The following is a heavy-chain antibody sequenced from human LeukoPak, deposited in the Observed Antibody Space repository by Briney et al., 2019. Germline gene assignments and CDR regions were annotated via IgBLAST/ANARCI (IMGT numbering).Heavy chain of an antibody. Sequence: GAPVKVSCKASAYTFTVYYMHWVRQAPGQGLEWMGWIDPNNGGTNYAQKFQGRVTMTRDTSISTAYMELSRLKSDDTAVYYCAREDASAFDIWGQGTMVTVSS. CDR1: AYTFTVYY. CDR2: IDPNNGGT. CDR3: AREDASAFDI. J-gene: IGHJ3*02. V-gene: IGHV1-2*02.